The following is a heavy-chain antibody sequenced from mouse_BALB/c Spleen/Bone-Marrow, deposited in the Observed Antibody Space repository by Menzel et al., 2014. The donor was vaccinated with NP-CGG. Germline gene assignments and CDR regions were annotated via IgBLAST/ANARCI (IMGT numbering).Heavy chain of an antibody. CDR2: IYPGDGST. CDR3: ARSRGGMDY. D-gene: IGHD1-1*02. CDR1: GYTFTSYD. V-gene: IGHV1S33*01. Sequence: LQESGPDLVKPGALVKISCKASGYTFTSYDINWVKQRPGQGLEWIGWIYPGDGSTKYNEKFKGKATLTADKSSSTAYMQLSSLTSENSAVYFCARSRGGMDYWGQGTSVTVSS. J-gene: IGHJ4*01.